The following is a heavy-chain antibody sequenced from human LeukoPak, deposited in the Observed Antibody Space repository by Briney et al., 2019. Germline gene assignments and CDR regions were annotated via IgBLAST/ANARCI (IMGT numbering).Heavy chain of an antibody. CDR2: ISSSGSTI. D-gene: IGHD6-13*01. CDR1: GFTFSSYE. CDR3: AKSSPIAAAGEVSDF. V-gene: IGHV3-48*03. Sequence: GGSLRLSCAASGFTFSSYEMNWVRQAPGKGLEWVSYISSSGSTIYYADSVKGRFTISRDNAKNSLYLQMNSLRAEDTAVYYCAKSSPIAAAGEVSDFWGQGTLVTVSS. J-gene: IGHJ4*02.